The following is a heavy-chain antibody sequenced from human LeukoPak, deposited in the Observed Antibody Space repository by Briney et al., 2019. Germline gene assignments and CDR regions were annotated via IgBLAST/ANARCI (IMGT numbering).Heavy chain of an antibody. D-gene: IGHD3-22*01. CDR3: AREGYYDTGAAFDI. J-gene: IGHJ3*02. V-gene: IGHV3-23*01. CDR2: ISGSGGST. CDR1: EFTFSSYG. Sequence: GGSLRLSCAASEFTFSSYGMSWVRQVPGKGLEWVSSISGSGGSTQYADSVQGRFAISRDNSKNTLYLQMNSLRAEDTAVYYCAREGYYDTGAAFDIWGQGTMVTVSS.